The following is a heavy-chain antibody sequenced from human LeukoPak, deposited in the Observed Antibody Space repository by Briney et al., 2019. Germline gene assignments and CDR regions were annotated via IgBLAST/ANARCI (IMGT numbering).Heavy chain of an antibody. CDR2: MYYSGST. Sequence: SETLSLTCTVSGGFISMYYWSSIRQPPGGGQGCLRYMYYSGSTNYSPSLKSRVTISVDTSKNQFSLKLSSVTAADTAVYYCASGGFGELFPSHHDAFDIWGQGTMVTVSS. D-gene: IGHD3-10*01. CDR1: GGFISMYY. V-gene: IGHV4-59*01. J-gene: IGHJ3*02. CDR3: ASGGFGELFPSHHDAFDI.